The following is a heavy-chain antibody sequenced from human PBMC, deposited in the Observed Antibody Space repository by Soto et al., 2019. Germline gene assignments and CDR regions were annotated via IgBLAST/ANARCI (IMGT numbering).Heavy chain of an antibody. CDR2: TYYRSKWYN. CDR1: GDSVSSNSAA. D-gene: IGHD3-22*01. V-gene: IGHV6-1*01. J-gene: IGHJ6*03. Sequence: PSQTLSLTCAISGDSVSSNSAAWNWIRQSPSRGLEWLGRTYYRSKWYNDYAVSVKSRITINPDTSKNQFSLQLNSVTPEDTAVYYCARDGEPIGYYYYYYMDVWGKGTTVTVSS. CDR3: ARDGEPIGYYYYYYMDV.